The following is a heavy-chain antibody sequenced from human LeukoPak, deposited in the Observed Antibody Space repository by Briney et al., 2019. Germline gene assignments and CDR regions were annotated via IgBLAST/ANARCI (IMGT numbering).Heavy chain of an antibody. CDR1: GSISSRYD. D-gene: IGHD3-16*01. V-gene: IGHV3-13*01. J-gene: IGHJ4*02. CDR2: IGAAGDT. CDR3: VAKDPFGMTWES. Sequence: GGSLRLSCAASGSISSRYDMHWVRQATGKGLEWVSVIGAAGDTYYSGSVKGRFTISRGNAKNSVYLQMNGLRAGDTAVYYCVAKDPFGMTWESWGQGTLVTVSS.